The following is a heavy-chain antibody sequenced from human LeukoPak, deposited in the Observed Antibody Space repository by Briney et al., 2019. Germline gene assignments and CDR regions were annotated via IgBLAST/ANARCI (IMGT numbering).Heavy chain of an antibody. CDR1: GFTFDEYA. CDR2: ISWSSRII. V-gene: IGHV3-9*01. CDR3: TRDKGLGDLSVLSMDV. Sequence: TGGSLRLSCAASGFTFDEYAMHWVRQVPGKGLEWVSGISWSSRIIVYADSVKGRFTMSRPNSKKSLYLQMNSLRPEGTALYHCTRDKGLGDLSVLSMDVWGKGTTVTVSS. D-gene: IGHD3-16*02. J-gene: IGHJ6*03.